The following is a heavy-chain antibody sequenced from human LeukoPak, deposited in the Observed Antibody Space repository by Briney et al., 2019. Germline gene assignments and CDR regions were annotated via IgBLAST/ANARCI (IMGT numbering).Heavy chain of an antibody. V-gene: IGHV3-33*01. CDR2: IWYDGSDK. D-gene: IGHD3-10*01. Sequence: GGSLRLSCSESGFIFSNYGMHWVRQAPGKRLEWVSVIWYDGSDKYYADSMRGRFTISRDNSKNTLYLQMNSLRAEDTAVYYCARRGSNNAHSNYYYYMDVWGKGTTVTVSS. CDR1: GFIFSNYG. CDR3: ARRGSNNAHSNYYYYMDV. J-gene: IGHJ6*03.